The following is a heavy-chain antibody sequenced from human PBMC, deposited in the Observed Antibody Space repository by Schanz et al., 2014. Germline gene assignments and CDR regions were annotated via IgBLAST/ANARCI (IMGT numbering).Heavy chain of an antibody. D-gene: IGHD3-3*01. CDR2: MNPKTGNT. CDR1: GYTFTTYA. J-gene: IGHJ4*02. Sequence: QVQLVQSGAEVKKPGASVRVSCKASGYTFTTYAMSWVRQAPGQGLEWMGWMNPKTGNTDHAQKFQGRVSMTTDTSTSTVYMELRSVRSDDTAVYYCARSAGRDFWSGYYTRFDYWGQGTLVTVSS. CDR3: ARSAGRDFWSGYYTRFDY. V-gene: IGHV1-18*01.